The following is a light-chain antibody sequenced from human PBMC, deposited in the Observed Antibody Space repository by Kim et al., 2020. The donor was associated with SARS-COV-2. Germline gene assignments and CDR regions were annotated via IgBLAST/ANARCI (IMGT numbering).Light chain of an antibody. CDR3: QRSSWPIT. V-gene: IGKV3-11*01. CDR2: DVS. J-gene: IGKJ5*01. CDR1: QSVNNY. Sequence: SLSPKETSTLSCRASQSVNNYLAWDQQKPGQAPRLLIYDVSNRATGIPARFSGSGSGTDFTLTISSLEPEDFALYYCQRSSWPITFGQGTRLEIK.